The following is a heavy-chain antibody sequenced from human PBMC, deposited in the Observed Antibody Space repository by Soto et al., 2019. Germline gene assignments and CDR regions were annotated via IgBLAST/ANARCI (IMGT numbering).Heavy chain of an antibody. D-gene: IGHD2-21*02. CDR3: ARDSMRLYCGGDCYAFDI. Sequence: GASVKVSCKASGGTFSSYAISWVRQAPGQGLEWMGGIIPIFGTANYAQKFQGRVTITADESTSTAYMELSSLRSEDTAVYYCARDSMRLYCGGDCYAFDIWGQGTMVTVSS. CDR1: GGTFSSYA. CDR2: IIPIFGTA. J-gene: IGHJ3*02. V-gene: IGHV1-69*13.